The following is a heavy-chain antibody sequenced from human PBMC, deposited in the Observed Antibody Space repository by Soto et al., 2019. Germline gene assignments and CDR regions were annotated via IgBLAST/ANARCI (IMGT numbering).Heavy chain of an antibody. J-gene: IGHJ5*02. V-gene: IGHV3-48*03. D-gene: IGHD2-2*01. CDR1: GFTFSSYE. CDR3: ASLWCSSTSCLFP. CDR2: ISSSGSTI. Sequence: GSLRLSCAASGFTFSSYEMNWVRQAPGKGLEWVSYISSSGSTIYYADSVKGRFTISRDSAKNSLYLQMNSLRAEDTAVYYCASLWCSSTSCLFPWGQGTLVTVSS.